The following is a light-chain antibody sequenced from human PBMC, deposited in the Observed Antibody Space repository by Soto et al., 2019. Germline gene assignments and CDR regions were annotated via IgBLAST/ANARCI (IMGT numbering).Light chain of an antibody. CDR3: QQYDLYWT. Sequence: DIQMTQSPSTLSASVGDRVTITCRASQSIITSLAWYQQKPGKAPKLLIYKASSLQSGVPSRFSGSGSGTEFTLTISSLQPDDFANYYCQQYDLYWTFGQGTKVDIK. CDR2: KAS. V-gene: IGKV1-5*03. CDR1: QSIITS. J-gene: IGKJ1*01.